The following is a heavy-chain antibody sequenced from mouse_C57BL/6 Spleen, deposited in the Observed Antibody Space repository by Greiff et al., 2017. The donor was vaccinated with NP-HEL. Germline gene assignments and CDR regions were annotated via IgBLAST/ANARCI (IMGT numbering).Heavy chain of an antibody. V-gene: IGHV1-55*01. CDR2: IYPGSGST. CDR1: GYTFTSYW. CDR3: ARPAVYDYDRDFDV. J-gene: IGHJ1*03. D-gene: IGHD2-4*01. Sequence: QVQLKQPGAELVKPGASVKMSCKASGYTFTSYWITWVKQRPGQGLEWIGDIYPGSGSTNYNEKFKSKATLTVDTSSSTAYMQRSSLTSEDSAVYYCARPAVYDYDRDFDVWGTGTTVTVSS.